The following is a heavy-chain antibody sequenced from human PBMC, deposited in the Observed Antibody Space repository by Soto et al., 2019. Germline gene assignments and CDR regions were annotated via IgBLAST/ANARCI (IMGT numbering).Heavy chain of an antibody. CDR1: GYSFTTYG. J-gene: IGHJ6*02. Sequence: ASVKVSCKTSGYSFTTYGISWVRQAPGQGLEWMGWISAYNGNTNYAQKLQGRVTMTTDTSTSTAYMELRSLRSDDTAVYYCAREGPAPYYYYGMDVWGQGSTVTVPS. CDR2: ISAYNGNT. V-gene: IGHV1-18*01. CDR3: AREGPAPYYYYGMDV.